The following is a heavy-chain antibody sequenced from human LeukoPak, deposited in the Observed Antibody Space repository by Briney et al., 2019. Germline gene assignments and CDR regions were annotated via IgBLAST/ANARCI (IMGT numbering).Heavy chain of an antibody. CDR1: GGTFSSYA. CDR2: IIPIFGTS. CDR3: AREALRGYSYGLTIDY. J-gene: IGHJ4*02. V-gene: IGHV1-69*01. Sequence: SVKVSCKASGGTFSSYAISWVRQAPGQGLEWMGGIIPIFGTSTYAQKFQGRVTITADESTSTAYMELSSLRSEDTAVYYCAREALRGYSYGLTIDYWGQGTLVTVSS. D-gene: IGHD5-18*01.